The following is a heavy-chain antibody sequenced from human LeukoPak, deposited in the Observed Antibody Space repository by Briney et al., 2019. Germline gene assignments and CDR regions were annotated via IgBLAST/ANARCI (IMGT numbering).Heavy chain of an antibody. CDR2: ISWNSGSI. V-gene: IGHV3-9*01. Sequence: PGGSLRLSCAASGFTFDDYAMHWVRQAPGKGLEWVSGISWNSGSIGYADSVKGRFTISRDNAKNSLYLQMNSLRAEDTALYYCAKDTEATYYYFDYWGQGTLATVSS. CDR3: AKDTEATYYYFDY. J-gene: IGHJ4*02. CDR1: GFTFDDYA. D-gene: IGHD1-26*01.